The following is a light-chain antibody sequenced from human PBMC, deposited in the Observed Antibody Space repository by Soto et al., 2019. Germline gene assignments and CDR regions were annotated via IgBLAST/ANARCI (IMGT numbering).Light chain of an antibody. CDR2: LAS. Sequence: EIVMTQSPATLSVSPGERATLSCRASESVGRNLAWYQQKPGQAPRLLISLASTRATGIPARFSGSGSGTECTLTISSLQTEDFAVYYCQQCSNWPRTFGQGTKVEI. CDR1: ESVGRN. J-gene: IGKJ1*01. CDR3: QQCSNWPRT. V-gene: IGKV3-15*01.